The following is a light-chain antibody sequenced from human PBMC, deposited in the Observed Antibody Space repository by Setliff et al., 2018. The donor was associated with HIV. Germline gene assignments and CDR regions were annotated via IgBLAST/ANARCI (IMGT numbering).Light chain of an antibody. Sequence: VLTQPPSVSGAPGQMVTISCTGSSSNIGAGYDVHWYQHLPGTDPKLLIYGKNNRPSGVPDRFSGSKSGTSASLAITGLQPEDEADYYCQSYDTSLTVWVFGGGTKVTVL. CDR3: QSYDTSLTVWV. J-gene: IGLJ3*02. CDR2: GKN. V-gene: IGLV1-40*01. CDR1: SSNIGAGYD.